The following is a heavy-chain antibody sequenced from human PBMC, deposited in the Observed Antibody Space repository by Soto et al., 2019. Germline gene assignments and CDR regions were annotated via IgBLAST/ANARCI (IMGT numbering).Heavy chain of an antibody. D-gene: IGHD2-21*02. V-gene: IGHV1-69*12. Sequence: QVQLVQSGAEVKKPGSSVKVSCKASGGTFSSYAISWVRQAPGQGLEWMGGIIPIFGTANYAQKFQCRVTITADESTSTAYMELSSLRSEDTAVYYCARDPYCGVDCAMVWFDPWGQGTLVTVSS. CDR2: IIPIFGTA. CDR1: GGTFSSYA. CDR3: ARDPYCGVDCAMVWFDP. J-gene: IGHJ5*02.